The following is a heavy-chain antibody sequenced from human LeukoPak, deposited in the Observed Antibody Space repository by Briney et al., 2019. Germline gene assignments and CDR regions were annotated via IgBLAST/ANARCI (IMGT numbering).Heavy chain of an antibody. CDR3: ARGVSSYYYGSGSYWDYYYYYMDV. J-gene: IGHJ6*03. CDR1: GGSFSGYY. CDR2: INRSGST. D-gene: IGHD3-10*01. V-gene: IGHV4-34*01. Sequence: SETLSLTCAVYGGSFSGYYWSWIRQPPGKGLEWIGEINRSGSTNYNPSLKSRVTISVDTSKNQFSLKLSSVTAADTAVYYCARGVSSYYYGSGSYWDYYYYYMDVWGKGTTVTVSS.